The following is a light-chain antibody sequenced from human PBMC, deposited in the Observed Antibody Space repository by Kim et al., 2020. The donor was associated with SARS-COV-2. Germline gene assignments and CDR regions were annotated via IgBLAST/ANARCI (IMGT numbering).Light chain of an antibody. CDR3: QHLHGCPIT. J-gene: IGKJ5*01. CDR2: GAS. V-gene: IGKV1-13*02. Sequence: AIQLTQSPSSLSASVGDRVTITCRASQGVYYYLAWYQQKPGKAPKLLINGASRLESGVPSRFSGSGSGTYFTLTISSLQPEDFATYYCQHLHGCPITFGQGTRLEIK. CDR1: QGVYYY.